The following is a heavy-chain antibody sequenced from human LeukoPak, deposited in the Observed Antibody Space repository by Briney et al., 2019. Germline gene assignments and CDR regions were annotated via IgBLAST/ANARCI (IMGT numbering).Heavy chain of an antibody. D-gene: IGHD2-21*02. J-gene: IGHJ3*02. CDR2: ISSNGGST. CDR1: GFTFSSYA. V-gene: IGHV3-64D*06. CDR3: ARSVTAIEAFDI. Sequence: GGSLRLSCSASGFTFSSYAMHWVRQAPGKGLEDVSTISSNGGSTYYADSVKGRFTISRDNSKNTLYLQMSSLRAEDTAVYYCARSVTAIEAFDIWGQGTMVTVSS.